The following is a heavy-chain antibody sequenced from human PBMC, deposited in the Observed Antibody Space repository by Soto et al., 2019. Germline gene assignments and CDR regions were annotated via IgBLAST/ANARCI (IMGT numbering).Heavy chain of an antibody. D-gene: IGHD3-22*01. CDR2: IYYSGST. Sequence: SWIRQHPGKGLEWIGYIYYSGSTYYNPSLKSRVTISVDTSKNQFSLKLSSVTAADTAVYYCARTRDYDSSGYYYVGAFDIWGQGTMVTVSS. CDR3: ARTRDYDSSGYYYVGAFDI. V-gene: IGHV4-31*02. J-gene: IGHJ3*02.